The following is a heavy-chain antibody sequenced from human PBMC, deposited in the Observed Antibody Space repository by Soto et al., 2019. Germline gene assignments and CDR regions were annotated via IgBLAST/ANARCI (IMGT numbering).Heavy chain of an antibody. CDR3: ARDLEIGYYYDSSGYYYPEFDY. Sequence: ASVKVSCKASGYTFTGYYMHWVRQAPGQGLEWMGWINPNSGGTNYAQKFQGRVTMTRDTSISTAYMEPSRLRSDDTAVYYCARDLEIGYYYDSSGYYYPEFDYWGQGTLVTVSS. V-gene: IGHV1-2*02. CDR2: INPNSGGT. J-gene: IGHJ4*02. CDR1: GYTFTGYY. D-gene: IGHD3-22*01.